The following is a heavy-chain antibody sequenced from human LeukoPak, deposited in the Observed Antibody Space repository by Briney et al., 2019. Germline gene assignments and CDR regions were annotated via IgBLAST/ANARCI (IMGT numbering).Heavy chain of an antibody. Sequence: GESLKISCKGSGYSFTNYWIGWVRQMPGKGLEWMGIIYPGDSVTKYSPTVQGQVTISADKSISIAYLQWSSLKASDTAIYYCARTYYYDGSGSITFDYWGQGALVTVSS. J-gene: IGHJ4*02. D-gene: IGHD3-22*01. CDR1: GYSFTNYW. CDR2: IYPGDSVT. V-gene: IGHV5-51*01. CDR3: ARTYYYDGSGSITFDY.